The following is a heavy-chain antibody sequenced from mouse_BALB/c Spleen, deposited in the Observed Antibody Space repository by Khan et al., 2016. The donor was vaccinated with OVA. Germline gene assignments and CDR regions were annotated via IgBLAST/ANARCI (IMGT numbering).Heavy chain of an antibody. V-gene: IGHV8-8*01. CDR3: ARMGGNYGYYYAMDY. Sequence: QVTLKESGPGILQPSQTLSLTCSFSAFSLSTSGMGVGWIRQPSGKGLEWLAHIWWDDDKRYNPALKSRLTISKDTSSNQVFLKIASVDTADTATYYCARMGGNYGYYYAMDYWGQGTSVTVSS. CDR2: IWWDDDK. CDR1: AFSLSTSGMG. D-gene: IGHD2-1*01. J-gene: IGHJ4*01.